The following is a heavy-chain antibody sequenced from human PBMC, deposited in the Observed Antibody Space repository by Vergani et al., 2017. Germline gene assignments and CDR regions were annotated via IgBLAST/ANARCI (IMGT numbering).Heavy chain of an antibody. Sequence: EVQLVESGGGLVQTGRSLRLSCAASGFTFDDYAMHWVRHAPGKGLEWVSGINWNSDSIAYADSVKGRFTISRDNAKNSLYLQMNSLRAEDTALYYCVKDIAASGNYWYFDLWGRGTLVTVSS. CDR3: VKDIAASGNYWYFDL. CDR1: GFTFDDYA. D-gene: IGHD6-13*01. CDR2: INWNSDSI. J-gene: IGHJ2*01. V-gene: IGHV3-9*01.